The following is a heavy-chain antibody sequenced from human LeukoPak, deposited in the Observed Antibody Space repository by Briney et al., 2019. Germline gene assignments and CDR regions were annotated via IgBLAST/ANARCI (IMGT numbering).Heavy chain of an antibody. V-gene: IGHV1-2*02. CDR1: GYTFTGYY. D-gene: IGHD3-22*01. J-gene: IGHJ4*02. CDR2: INPNSGGT. CDR3: ARSAPYYYDSSWFDY. Sequence: GASVKVSCKASGYTFTGYYMHWVRQAPGQGLEWMGWINPNSGGTNYAQKFQGRVTMTRDTSISTAYMELSRLRSDDTAVYYCARSAPYYYDSSWFDYWGQGTLVTVSS.